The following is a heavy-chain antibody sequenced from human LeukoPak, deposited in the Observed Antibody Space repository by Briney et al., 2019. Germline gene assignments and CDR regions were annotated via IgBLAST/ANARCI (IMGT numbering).Heavy chain of an antibody. J-gene: IGHJ3*02. D-gene: IGHD3-16*01. V-gene: IGHV4-61*01. CDR3: ARDGPYYDYVWGSYYAFDI. CDR2: IYYSGST. CDR1: GGSVSSGSYY. Sequence: SDTLSLTCSVSGGSVSSGSYYCSWIRQPPGRGREWIGYIYYSGSTNYNPSLKSRVTISVDTSKNQFSLKLSSVTAADTAVHYCARDGPYYDYVWGSYYAFDIWGQGTMVTVSS.